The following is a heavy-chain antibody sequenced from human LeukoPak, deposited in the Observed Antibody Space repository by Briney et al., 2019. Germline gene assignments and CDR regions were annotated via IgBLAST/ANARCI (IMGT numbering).Heavy chain of an antibody. CDR1: GFTFSSYA. D-gene: IGHD6-13*01. J-gene: IGHJ6*02. Sequence: GRSLRLSCAASGFTFSSYAMHWVRQAPGKGLEWVAVIWYDGSNKYYADSVKGRFTISRDNSKNKLYLQMNSLRAEDTAVYYCARDVEWNRGTGYSSSWPVYGMDVWGQGTTVTVPS. CDR2: IWYDGSNK. CDR3: ARDVEWNRGTGYSSSWPVYGMDV. V-gene: IGHV3-33*08.